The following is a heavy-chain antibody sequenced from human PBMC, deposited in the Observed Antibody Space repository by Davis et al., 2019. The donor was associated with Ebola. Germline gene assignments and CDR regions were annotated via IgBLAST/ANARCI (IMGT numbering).Heavy chain of an antibody. CDR2: ISYDGSNK. CDR3: AKAPVRFLEWFTTDY. J-gene: IGHJ4*02. Sequence: GESLKISCAASGFTISSYWMSWVRQAPGKGLEWVAVISYDGSNKYYADSVKGRFTISRDNSRNTLYLQMNSLRAEDTAVYYCAKAPVRFLEWFTTDYWGKGTLVTVSS. D-gene: IGHD3-3*01. CDR1: GFTISSYW. V-gene: IGHV3-30*18.